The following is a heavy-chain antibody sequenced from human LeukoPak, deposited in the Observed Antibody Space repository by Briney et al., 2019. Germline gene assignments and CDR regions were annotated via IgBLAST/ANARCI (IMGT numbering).Heavy chain of an antibody. CDR1: GFTFSSYW. CDR3: TRDSSGSFFDY. J-gene: IGHJ4*02. CDR2: IRQDGSKK. V-gene: IGHV3-7*05. Sequence: GGSLRLSCAASGFTFSSYWMTWVRQAPGKRLEWVANIRQDGSKKYYVDSVKGRFTISRDNAKNSLYLQMNSLRAEDTAVYYCTRDSSGSFFDYWGQGTLVTVSS.